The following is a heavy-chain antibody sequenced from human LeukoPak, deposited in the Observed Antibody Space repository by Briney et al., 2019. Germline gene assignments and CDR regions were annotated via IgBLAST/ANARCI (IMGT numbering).Heavy chain of an antibody. D-gene: IGHD3-9*01. CDR1: GYSFTSYW. CDR2: IYPGDSDT. V-gene: IGHV5-51*01. Sequence: GESLKISCQGSGYSFTSYWIGWVRLMPGKGLEWMGIIYPGDSDTRYSPSFQGQVTISADKSISTAYLQWSSLKASDTAMYYCARHPSYYDILTGYHYYYGMDVWGKGTTVTVSS. CDR3: ARHPSYYDILTGYHYYYGMDV. J-gene: IGHJ6*04.